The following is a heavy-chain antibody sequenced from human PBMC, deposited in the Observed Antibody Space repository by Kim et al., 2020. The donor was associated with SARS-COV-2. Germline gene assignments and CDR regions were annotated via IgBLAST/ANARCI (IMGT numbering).Heavy chain of an antibody. V-gene: IGHV4-31*02. Sequence: TYYKPSLRSRVTISVDTSKNQFSLKLSSVTAADTAVYYWARGDYAQEIDYWGQGTLVTVSS. CDR3: ARGDYAQEIDY. J-gene: IGHJ4*02. D-gene: IGHD4-17*01. CDR2: T.